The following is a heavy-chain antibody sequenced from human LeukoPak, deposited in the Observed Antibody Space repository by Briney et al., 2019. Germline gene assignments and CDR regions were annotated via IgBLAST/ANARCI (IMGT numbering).Heavy chain of an antibody. CDR1: GFTFSSYG. Sequence: GGSLRLSCAASGFTFSSYGMHWVRRAPGKGLEWVAVISYDGSNKYYAESVKGRFTISRDNSKNTMYLQMNSLRAEDTAVYYCAKDRSGGSDYGDYWGQGTLVTVSS. D-gene: IGHD3-16*01. J-gene: IGHJ4*02. CDR2: ISYDGSNK. CDR3: AKDRSGGSDYGDY. V-gene: IGHV3-30*18.